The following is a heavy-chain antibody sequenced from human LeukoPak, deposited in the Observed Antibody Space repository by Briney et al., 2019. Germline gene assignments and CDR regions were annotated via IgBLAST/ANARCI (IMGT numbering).Heavy chain of an antibody. Sequence: PGRSLRLSCAASGFTFSSYWMTWVRQAPGKGLEWVADIKEDGSEKNYVDSVKGRFTISRDNAKNSLYLQMNSLRAEDTAVYYCASEGEIGYGYLCWGQGTLVTVSS. J-gene: IGHJ4*02. CDR2: IKEDGSEK. D-gene: IGHD5-18*01. CDR1: GFTFSSYW. V-gene: IGHV3-7*01. CDR3: ASEGEIGYGYLC.